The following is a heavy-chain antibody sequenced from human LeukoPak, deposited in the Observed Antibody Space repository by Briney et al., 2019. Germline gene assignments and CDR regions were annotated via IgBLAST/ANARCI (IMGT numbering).Heavy chain of an antibody. CDR3: ARNNGMDV. CDR2: VNRDGSET. Sequence: GGSLRLSCAASGFTLTNHWMTWVRQVPGRGPEWVANVNRDGSETYYLDSVKGRFTISKDNAKNSLYLQMNSLRAEDTALYHCARNNGMDVWGQGTTVIVSS. CDR1: GFTLTNHW. J-gene: IGHJ6*02. V-gene: IGHV3-7*03.